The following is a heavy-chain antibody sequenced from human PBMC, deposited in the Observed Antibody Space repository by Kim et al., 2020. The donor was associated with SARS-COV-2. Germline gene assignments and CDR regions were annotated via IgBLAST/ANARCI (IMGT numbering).Heavy chain of an antibody. CDR1: GISFSSFA. CDR2: IWYDESSE. V-gene: IGHV3-33*03. Sequence: GGSLRLSCAASGISFSSFAMHWVRQSPGKGLEWVAIIWYDESSEYYADSVKGRFTISRDNSRNTLYLQMNSLRVEDTAVYYCAKDGRGTHYDQQMELWGQGTTVIVSS. J-gene: IGHJ6*02. D-gene: IGHD3-10*01. CDR3: AKDGRGTHYDQQMEL.